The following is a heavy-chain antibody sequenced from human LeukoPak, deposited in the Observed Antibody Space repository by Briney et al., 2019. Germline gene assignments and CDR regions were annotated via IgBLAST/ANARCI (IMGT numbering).Heavy chain of an antibody. J-gene: IGHJ4*02. CDR3: ARHVWLQPFDY. CDR1: GGSMNSYY. V-gene: IGHV4-59*08. Sequence: SETLSLTCSVSGGSMNSYYWSWIRQSPGKGLEWIGYIYYSGSTNYNPSLRSRVTISVDTSKNQFSLKLSSVTAADTAVYYCARHVWLQPFDYWGQGTLVTVSS. D-gene: IGHD3-9*01. CDR2: IYYSGST.